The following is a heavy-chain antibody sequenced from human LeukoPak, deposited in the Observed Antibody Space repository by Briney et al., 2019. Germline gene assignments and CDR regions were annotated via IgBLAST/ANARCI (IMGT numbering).Heavy chain of an antibody. CDR3: AKSGCSSTSCYSNLSGWLDP. D-gene: IGHD2-2*02. J-gene: IGHJ5*02. Sequence: GGSLRLSCAASGFSVSNYAMSWVRQAPGKGLEWVSGISNSGGTTYYADSVKGRFTISRDNSKNTLYLQMNSLRAEDTAVYYCAKSGCSSTSCYSNLSGWLDPWGQGTLVTVSS. CDR1: GFSVSNYA. V-gene: IGHV3-23*01. CDR2: ISNSGGTT.